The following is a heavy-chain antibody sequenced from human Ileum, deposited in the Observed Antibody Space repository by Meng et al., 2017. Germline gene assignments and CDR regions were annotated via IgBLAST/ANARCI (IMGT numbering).Heavy chain of an antibody. CDR2: LYNGGDT. Sequence: GESLKISCAASGFTVSSNYMSWVRQAPGKGLEWVSVLYNGGDTYYADSVKGRFTISRDNSKNTLYLQLNSLTAEDTAVYYCARAVYNIIRGYYFDSWGQGTRVTVSS. CDR3: ARAVYNIIRGYYFDS. J-gene: IGHJ4*02. D-gene: IGHD5-24*01. V-gene: IGHV3-53*01. CDR1: GFTVSSNY.